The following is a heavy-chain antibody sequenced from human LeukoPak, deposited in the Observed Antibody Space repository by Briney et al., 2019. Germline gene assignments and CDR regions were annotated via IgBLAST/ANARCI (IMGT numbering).Heavy chain of an antibody. CDR1: GYSFNSYW. Sequence: LGESLKISCKGSGYSFNSYWIGWVRQMPGKGLEWMGIIYPGDSDTRYSPSFQGQVTISADKSISTAYLQWSSLEASDTAIYYCARSPRAAGDFDYWGQGTLVTVSS. CDR3: ARSPRAAGDFDY. V-gene: IGHV5-51*01. D-gene: IGHD6-13*01. CDR2: IYPGDSDT. J-gene: IGHJ4*02.